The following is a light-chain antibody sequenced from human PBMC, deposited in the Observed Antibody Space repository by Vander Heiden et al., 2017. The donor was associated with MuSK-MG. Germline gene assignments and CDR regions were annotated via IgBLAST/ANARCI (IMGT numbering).Light chain of an antibody. V-gene: IGKV1-5*03. CDR3: QQEDRYPYT. J-gene: IGKJ2*01. CDR1: QDISTW. CDR2: KAS. Sequence: DIQMTQSPSTLSASVGDRVTITCRASQDISTWLAWYQQKPGKAPKLLIYKASNLDSGVPSRFSGSGSGTEFTVTINSLQPDDLATYHCQQEDRYPYTFGQGTKMEIK.